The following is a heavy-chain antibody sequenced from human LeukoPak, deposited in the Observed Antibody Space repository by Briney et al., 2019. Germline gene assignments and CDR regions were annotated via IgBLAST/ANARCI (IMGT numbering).Heavy chain of an antibody. CDR1: GGSISSSSYY. J-gene: IGHJ4*02. CDR2: IYYSGST. CDR3: AREYGRRRKTYGDYLGGLRLDY. V-gene: IGHV4-39*07. D-gene: IGHD4-17*01. Sequence: SETLSLTCTVSGGSISSSSYYWGWIRQPPGKGLEWIGSIYYSGSTYYNPSLKSRVTISVDTSKNQFSLKLSSVTAADTAVYYCAREYGRRRKTYGDYLGGLRLDYWGQGTLVTVSS.